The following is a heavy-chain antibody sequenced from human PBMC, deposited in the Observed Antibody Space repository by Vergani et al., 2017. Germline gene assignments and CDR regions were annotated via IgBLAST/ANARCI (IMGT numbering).Heavy chain of an antibody. D-gene: IGHD5-12*01. V-gene: IGHV4-4*02. J-gene: IGHJ3*02. Sequence: VQLVESGGGLIQPGGSLRLSCAASGFTVCSKYMSWVRQAPGKGLEWIGEIYHSGSTNYNPSLKSRVTISVDKSKNQFSLKLSSVTAADTAVYYCARDPERNNVYSGYDLVRDSQAFDIWGQGTMVTVSS. CDR2: IYHSGST. CDR3: ARDPERNNVYSGYDLVRDSQAFDI. CDR1: GFTVCSKY.